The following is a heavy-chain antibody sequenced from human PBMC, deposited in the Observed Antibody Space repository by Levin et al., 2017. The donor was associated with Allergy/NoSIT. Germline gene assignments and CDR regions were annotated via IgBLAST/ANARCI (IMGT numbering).Heavy chain of an antibody. Sequence: GGSLRLSCAASGFTFSNYGMHWVRQAPGKGLEWVAIIWYDGNKKYYAESVKGRFTISRDNSKNTVYVEMNSLRAEDTAVYYCARDLMVSSYFYGMDVWGQGTTVTVSS. CDR1: GFTFSNYG. J-gene: IGHJ6*02. V-gene: IGHV3-33*01. D-gene: IGHD2-8*01. CDR2: IWYDGNKK. CDR3: ARDLMVSSYFYGMDV.